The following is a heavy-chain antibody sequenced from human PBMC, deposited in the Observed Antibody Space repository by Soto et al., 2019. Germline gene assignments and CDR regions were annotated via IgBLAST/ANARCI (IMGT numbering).Heavy chain of an antibody. CDR2: ISYDGSNK. V-gene: IGHV3-30-3*01. D-gene: IGHD3-22*01. J-gene: IGHJ6*02. CDR1: GFTFSSYA. CDR3: ARSFLVVACKVYYYYGIYV. Sequence: PGGSLRLSCAASGFTFSSYAMHWVRQAPGKGLEWVAVISYDGSNKYYADSVKGRFTISRDNSKNTLYLQMNSLRAEDTAVYYCARSFLVVACKVYYYYGIYVRARGTTVTVS.